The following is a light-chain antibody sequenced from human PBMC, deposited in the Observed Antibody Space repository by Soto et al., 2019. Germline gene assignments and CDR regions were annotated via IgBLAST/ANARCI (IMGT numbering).Light chain of an antibody. CDR2: GAS. Sequence: EIVLTQSPGTLSLSPGERATLSCRASQSVSNTYLAWYQQKPGQAPRLLIYGASSRATGIPDRFSGSGSGTDFTLTISRLEPEDFAVYYCQQYGRSPPYTFGHGTKLEIK. V-gene: IGKV3-20*01. CDR3: QQYGRSPPYT. J-gene: IGKJ2*01. CDR1: QSVSNTY.